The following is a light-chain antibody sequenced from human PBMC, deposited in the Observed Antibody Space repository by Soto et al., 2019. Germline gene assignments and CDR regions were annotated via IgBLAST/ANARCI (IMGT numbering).Light chain of an antibody. Sequence: DIQMTQSPSTLSASVGDRVTITCRASQSISSWLAWYQQKPGKAPKLLIYDASSLESGVPSRFSGSGSGTEFTLTIISLQPDDFATYYCQQYNSYSPGYTFGQGTKLEIK. CDR3: QQYNSYSPGYT. CDR1: QSISSW. CDR2: DAS. V-gene: IGKV1-5*01. J-gene: IGKJ2*01.